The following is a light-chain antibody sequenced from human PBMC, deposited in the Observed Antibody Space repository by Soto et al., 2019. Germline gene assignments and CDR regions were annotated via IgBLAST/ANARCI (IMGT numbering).Light chain of an antibody. CDR1: SAYSNYA. V-gene: IGLV9-49*01. J-gene: IGLJ1*01. CDR3: GAYHGSGSNLVYV. CDR2: VGSGGLVG. Sequence: QAVVTQPPSASASLGASVTLTCTLSSAYSNYAVDWYQQRPGKGPRFVMRVGSGGLVGSKGEGIPDRFSVLGSGLNRYLTIKNVQEEDEGDYHCGAYHGSGSNLVYVFGTGTKLTVL.